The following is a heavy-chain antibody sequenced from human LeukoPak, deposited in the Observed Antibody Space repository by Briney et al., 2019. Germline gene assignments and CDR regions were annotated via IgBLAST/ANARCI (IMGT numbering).Heavy chain of an antibody. V-gene: IGHV3-30*01. CDR3: ARDKGWIFGVVIFGVFNI. Sequence: GGSLRLSCAASGFTFSNYPIHWVRQAPGKGLEWVAVISYDGSNKYYADSVKGRFTISRDNSKNTLYLQMDSLRAEDTAVYYFARDKGWIFGVVIFGVFNIWGKGKMLPV. CDR2: ISYDGSNK. D-gene: IGHD3-3*01. J-gene: IGHJ3*02. CDR1: GFTFSNYP.